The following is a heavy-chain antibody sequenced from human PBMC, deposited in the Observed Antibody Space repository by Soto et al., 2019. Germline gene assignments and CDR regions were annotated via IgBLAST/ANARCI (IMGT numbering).Heavy chain of an antibody. CDR3: ARVLTLTGEGLGY. CDR1: GYTFTSYD. CDR2: MNPNSGNT. Sequence: ASVKVSCKASGYTFTSYDINWVRQATGQGLERMGWMNPNSGNTGYAQKFQGRVTMTRNTSISTAYMELSSLRSEDTVVYYCARVLTLTGEGLGYWGQGILVTVSS. J-gene: IGHJ4*02. V-gene: IGHV1-8*01.